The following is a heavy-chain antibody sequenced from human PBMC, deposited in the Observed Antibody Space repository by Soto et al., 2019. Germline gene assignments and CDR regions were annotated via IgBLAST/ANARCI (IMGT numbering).Heavy chain of an antibody. J-gene: IGHJ3*02. V-gene: IGHV6-1*01. CDR2: TYYRSKWYN. D-gene: IGHD7-27*01. CDR1: GDSVSSNSAA. Sequence: SQTLSLTCAISGDSVSSNSAAWNWIRQSPSRGLEWLGRTYYRSKWYNDYAVSVKSRITINPDTSKNQFSLQLNSVTPEDTAVYYCARDWYFTLANWGYAFDIWGQGTMVTVSS. CDR3: ARDWYFTLANWGYAFDI.